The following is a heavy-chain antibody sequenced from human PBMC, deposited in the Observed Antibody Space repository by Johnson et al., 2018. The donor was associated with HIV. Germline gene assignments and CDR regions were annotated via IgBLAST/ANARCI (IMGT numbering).Heavy chain of an antibody. CDR1: GFTFSSYG. V-gene: IGHV3-30*18. Sequence: QVQLVESGGGVVQPGRSLRLSCAASGFTFSSYGMHWVRQAPGKGLEWVAVISYDGSNKYYADSVKGRFTISRDNSKNTLYLQMNSLRAEDTAVYYCAKDVVVAASGAAFDIWGQGTMVTVSS. CDR2: ISYDGSNK. D-gene: IGHD2-15*01. J-gene: IGHJ3*02. CDR3: AKDVVVAASGAAFDI.